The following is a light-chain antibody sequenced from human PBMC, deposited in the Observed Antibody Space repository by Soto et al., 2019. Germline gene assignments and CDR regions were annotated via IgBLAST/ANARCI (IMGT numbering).Light chain of an antibody. J-gene: IGLJ7*01. CDR2: SSY. Sequence: QSVLTQPTSVSGTPGQRVTISCSGSSSNIGSNTVNWYQQFPGTAPRLLIYSSYQRPSGVPDRFSGSQSGTSASLAISGLQSDDEADYYCAAWDDSLKAIFGGGTKLTVL. CDR3: AAWDDSLKAI. CDR1: SSNIGSNT. V-gene: IGLV1-44*01.